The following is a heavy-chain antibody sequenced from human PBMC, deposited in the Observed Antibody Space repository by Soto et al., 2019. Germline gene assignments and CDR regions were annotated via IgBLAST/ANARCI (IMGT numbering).Heavy chain of an antibody. D-gene: IGHD1-1*01. Sequence: QVHLVQSGAEVKKPGASVKVSCQGSGYAFTTYGITWVRQAPGQGLEWMGWISAHNGNPNYAQKPQGRVTVTRETSTSTAYMELRSLRYDDTAVYYCARGRYGDYWGQGALVTVSS. CDR1: GYAFTTYG. CDR3: ARGRYGDY. J-gene: IGHJ4*02. V-gene: IGHV1-18*01. CDR2: ISAHNGNP.